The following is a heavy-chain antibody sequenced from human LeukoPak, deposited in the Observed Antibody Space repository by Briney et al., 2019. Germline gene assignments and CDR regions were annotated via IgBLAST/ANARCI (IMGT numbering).Heavy chain of an antibody. CDR2: ISPNTGDT. CDR1: GYTFTGYG. J-gene: IGHJ3*02. V-gene: IGHV1-18*01. Sequence: ASVKVSCKASGYTFTGYGLSWLRQAPGQGLEWMGWISPNTGDTNHPQKLQGRVTMTTDTSTTTAYMELKSLRSDDTAVYYCARVYAGNYFNAFDIWGQGTIVTVSS. D-gene: IGHD3-16*01. CDR3: ARVYAGNYFNAFDI.